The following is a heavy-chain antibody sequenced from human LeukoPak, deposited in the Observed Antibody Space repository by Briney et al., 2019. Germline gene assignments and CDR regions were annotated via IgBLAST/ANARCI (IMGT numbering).Heavy chain of an antibody. CDR3: ARGGHSYGFDY. J-gene: IGHJ4*02. V-gene: IGHV4-34*01. CDR1: GGSISSYY. D-gene: IGHD5-18*01. CDR2: INHSGST. Sequence: PSETLSLTCTVSGGSISSYYWSWIRQPPGKGLEWIGEINHSGSTNYNPSLKSRVTISVDTSKNQFSLKLSSVTAADTAVYYCARGGHSYGFDYWGQGTLVTVSS.